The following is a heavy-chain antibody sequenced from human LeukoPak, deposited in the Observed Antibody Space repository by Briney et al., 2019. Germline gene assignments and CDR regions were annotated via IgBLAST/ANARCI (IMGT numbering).Heavy chain of an antibody. V-gene: IGHV4-59*08. CDR2: VYYSGST. CDR3: ARLDYGDYALGY. D-gene: IGHD4-17*01. Sequence: SETLSLTCTVSSGSINIYYWSWIRQPPGKGLEWIGYVYYSGSTNYNPSLKSRVTMSVDSSKNQFSLKLRSVTAADTAVYYCARLDYGDYALGYWGQGTLVTVSS. J-gene: IGHJ4*02. CDR1: SGSINIYY.